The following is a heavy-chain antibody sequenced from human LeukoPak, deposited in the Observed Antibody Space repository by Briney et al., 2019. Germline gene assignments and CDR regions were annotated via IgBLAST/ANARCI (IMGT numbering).Heavy chain of an antibody. CDR2: ISIRSSTI. CDR3: VYGDFVRTVNYFDY. V-gene: IGHV3-48*01. D-gene: IGHD4-17*01. J-gene: IGHJ4*02. CDR1: GFTFSSYS. Sequence: GGSLRLSCAASGFTFSSYSMAWVRQAPGKGLEWVSYISIRSSTIYYADFVKGRFTISRDNSKNSLFLQMTSLRAEDTALYYCVYGDFVRTVNYFDYWGQGTLVTVSS.